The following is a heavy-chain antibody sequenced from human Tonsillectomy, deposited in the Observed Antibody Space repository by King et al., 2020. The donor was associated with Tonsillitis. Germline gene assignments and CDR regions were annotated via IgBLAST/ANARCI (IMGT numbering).Heavy chain of an antibody. Sequence: QLVQSGAEVKKPGASVNVSCKASGYTFTNYAVTWVRQAPGQGLEWVGWINAYSGYTKYAEKFQGRVTMTTDTSTSTGYMELRNLRPDDTAVYYCVRASGARGATWFDPWGQGTLVTVSS. CDR3: VRASGARGATWFDP. CDR2: INAYSGYT. D-gene: IGHD2-8*02. CDR1: GYTFTNYA. J-gene: IGHJ5*02. V-gene: IGHV1-18*04.